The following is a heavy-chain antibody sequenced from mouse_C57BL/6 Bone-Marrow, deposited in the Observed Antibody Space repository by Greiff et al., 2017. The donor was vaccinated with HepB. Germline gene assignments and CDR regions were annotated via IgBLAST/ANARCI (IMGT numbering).Heavy chain of an antibody. J-gene: IGHJ4*01. D-gene: IGHD2-13*01. CDR1: GYSITSDY. CDR3: ARYHPYDYAMDY. V-gene: IGHV3-8*01. Sequence: DVHLVESGPGLAKPSQTLSLTCSVSGYSITSDYWNWIRKFPGNKLEYMGYISYSGSTYYNPSLKSRISITRDTSKNQYYLQLKSVTTEDTATYYCARYHPYDYAMDYWGRGNSVTVSA. CDR2: ISYSGST.